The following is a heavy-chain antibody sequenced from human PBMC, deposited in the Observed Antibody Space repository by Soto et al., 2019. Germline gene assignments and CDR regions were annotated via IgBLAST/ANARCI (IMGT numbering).Heavy chain of an antibody. J-gene: IGHJ3*01. V-gene: IGHV3-23*01. CDR2: ISGSGGST. CDR1: GFSFNSYA. D-gene: IGHD3-22*01. CDR3: AKKFYYDDSGYYSRDAFDV. Sequence: GGSLRLSCAASGFSFNSYAMGWVRRAPGKGLEWVSGISGSGGSTFYADSVKGRFTISRQNSKSTLYLQMNSLRAEDTALYYCAKKFYYDDSGYYSRDAFDVWGRGAMVTVS.